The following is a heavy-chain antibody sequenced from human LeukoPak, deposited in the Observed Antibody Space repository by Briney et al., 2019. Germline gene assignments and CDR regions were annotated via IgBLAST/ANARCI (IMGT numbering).Heavy chain of an antibody. J-gene: IGHJ4*02. Sequence: GGSLRLSCAASGFTFSHAWMSWVRQAPGKGLEWVACIKSRADGGPTEDAEPVQGRFTISNADYTITLYLQIQSLKNEATAVYYCTTSGEIALAVSACWDQGTLVTVSS. CDR2: IKSRADGGPT. D-gene: IGHD6-19*01. CDR1: GFTFSHAW. V-gene: IGHV3-15*01. CDR3: TTSGEIALAVSAC.